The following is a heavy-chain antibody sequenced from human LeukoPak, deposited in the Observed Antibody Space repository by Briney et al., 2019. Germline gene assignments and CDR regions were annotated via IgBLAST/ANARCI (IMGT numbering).Heavy chain of an antibody. CDR2: ISGSGGST. D-gene: IGHD3-22*01. V-gene: IGHV3-23*01. Sequence: SGGSLRLSCAASGFTFSSYAMSWVRQAPGKGLEWVSAISGSGGSTYYADSVKGRFTISRDNSKNTLYLQMNSLRAEDTAVYYCAKEGLPPPWYYYDSSGYYYFDYWGQGTLVTVSS. CDR1: GFTFSSYA. CDR3: AKEGLPPPWYYYDSSGYYYFDY. J-gene: IGHJ4*02.